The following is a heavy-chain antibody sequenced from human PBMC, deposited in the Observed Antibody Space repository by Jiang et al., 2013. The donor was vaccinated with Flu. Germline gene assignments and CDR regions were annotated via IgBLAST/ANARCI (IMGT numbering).Heavy chain of an antibody. D-gene: IGHD3-9*01. J-gene: IGHJ4*02. Sequence: QLVDRGRLGTAGGSLRLSCGASGFKIRSYGMSWVRQAPGTGLEWVSGISDGGGTTYYADSVKGRFTISRDPMENTLYLQMNSLRAEDTAVYYCAKWRIRNHGLDIPDYWGQGTLVTVSS. CDR1: GFKIRSYG. V-gene: IGHV3-23*04. CDR3: AKWRIRNHGLDIPDY. CDR2: ISDGGGTT.